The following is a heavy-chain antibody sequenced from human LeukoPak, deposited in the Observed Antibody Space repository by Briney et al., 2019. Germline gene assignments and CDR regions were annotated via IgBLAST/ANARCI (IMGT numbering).Heavy chain of an antibody. CDR1: GFTFSSYG. D-gene: IGHD2-15*01. CDR3: AKAGYCSGGSCYRTWYYYYYMDV. J-gene: IGHJ6*03. CDR2: IWYDGSNK. Sequence: GGSLRLSCAASGFTFSSYGMHWVRQAPGQGLEGVAVIWYDGSNKYYADPVKGRFTISIDNSKNTLYLQMNGLRAEDTAVYYCAKAGYCSGGSCYRTWYYYYYMDVWGKGPTITVSS. V-gene: IGHV3-33*06.